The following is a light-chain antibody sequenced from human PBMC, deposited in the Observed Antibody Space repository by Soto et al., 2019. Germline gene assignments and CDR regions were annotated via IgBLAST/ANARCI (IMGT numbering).Light chain of an antibody. CDR1: SSDVGGYNY. CDR3: CSYAGNFFI. Sequence: QSALTQPRSVSGSPGQSVTISCTGTSSDVGGYNYVSWYQQYPGKAPKLMIYDVTKRPSGVPDRFSGSKSGNTASLTISGLQAEDEADYYCCSYAGNFFIFGGGTKLTVL. CDR2: DVT. V-gene: IGLV2-11*01. J-gene: IGLJ2*01.